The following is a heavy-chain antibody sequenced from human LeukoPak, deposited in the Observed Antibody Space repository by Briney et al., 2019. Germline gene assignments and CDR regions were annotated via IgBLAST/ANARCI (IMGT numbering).Heavy chain of an antibody. CDR1: GYTFTSYG. V-gene: IGHV1-18*01. J-gene: IGHJ6*02. CDR2: ISAYNGNT. CDR3: ARDGEQQLVLRVPYYSYYGMDV. Sequence: GASVKVFCKASGYTFTSYGISWVRQAPGQGLEWMGWISAYNGNTNYAQKLQGRVTMTTDTSTSTAYMELRSLRSDDTAVYYCARDGEQQLVLRVPYYSYYGMDVWGQGTTVTVSS. D-gene: IGHD6-13*01.